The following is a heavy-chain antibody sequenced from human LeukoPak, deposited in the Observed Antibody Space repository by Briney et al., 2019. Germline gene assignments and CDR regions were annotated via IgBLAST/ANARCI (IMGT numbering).Heavy chain of an antibody. D-gene: IGHD6-19*01. J-gene: IGHJ4*02. CDR3: ARDVGNGWYNFDY. V-gene: IGHV1-46*01. CDR1: GYIPSHY. CDR2: IHPSGSST. Sequence: EASVTVSCTTSGYIPSHYMHWVRQAPGRGLEWMGTIHPSGSSTSYAQKFQGRVTMTRDTSTSTVYMELSSLRSEDTAVYYCARDVGNGWYNFDYWGQGTLVTVSS.